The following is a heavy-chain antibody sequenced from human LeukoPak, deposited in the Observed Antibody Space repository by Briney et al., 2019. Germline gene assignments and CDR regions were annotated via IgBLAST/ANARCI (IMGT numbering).Heavy chain of an antibody. CDR3: ARECGYYYVGGSYRYPFVY. D-gene: IGHD3-16*02. V-gene: IGHV1-46*01. CDR2: INPSGGST. J-gene: IGHJ4*02. Sequence: GASVKASCKASGYTFTSYHIHWVRQAPGQGLEWMGIINPSGGSTSYAQKFQGRVTMTRDTSTSTVYMELSSLRSEDTAVYYCARECGYYYVGGSYRYPFVYLGQGTMVTVSS. CDR1: GYTFTSYH.